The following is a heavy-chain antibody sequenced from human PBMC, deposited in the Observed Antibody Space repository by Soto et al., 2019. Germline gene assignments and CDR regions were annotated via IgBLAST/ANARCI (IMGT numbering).Heavy chain of an antibody. Sequence: QITLKESGPTLVKPTQTLTLTCTFSGFSLSTSEVGVGWIRQPPGKALEWLALIYWDDDKRYSRSLKSRLTTTKSTSKNQVVLTRTNMDPVDTATYYCAHSKVGSCGGSCYFHWGQGNLVTFSS. J-gene: IGHJ4*02. CDR1: GFSLSTSEVG. D-gene: IGHD2-15*01. CDR2: IYWDDDK. CDR3: AHSKVGSCGGSCYFH. V-gene: IGHV2-5*02.